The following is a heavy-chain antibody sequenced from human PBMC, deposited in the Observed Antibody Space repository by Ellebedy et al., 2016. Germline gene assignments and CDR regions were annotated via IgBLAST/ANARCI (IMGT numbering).Heavy chain of an antibody. Sequence: SETLSLTCNVSGGSVSSDYWNWIRRPPGKGLEWIGYVFHTGTTNYNPSLKSPVTISVDTSKSQFSLRLTSVTAADTAVYYCAKWNGGWYAFEVWGQGTMVTVSS. CDR1: GGSVSSDY. D-gene: IGHD6-19*01. J-gene: IGHJ3*01. CDR2: VFHTGTT. CDR3: AKWNGGWYAFEV. V-gene: IGHV4-59*02.